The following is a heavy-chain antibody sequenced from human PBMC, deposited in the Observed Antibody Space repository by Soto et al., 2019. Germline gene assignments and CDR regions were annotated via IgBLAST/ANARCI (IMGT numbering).Heavy chain of an antibody. V-gene: IGHV4-30-4*01. CDR2: IYYSGIT. J-gene: IGHJ4*02. Sequence: SETLSLTCTVSGGSVSSGDYYWSWIRQPPGKGLEWIGYIYYSGITYYNPSLKSRLTISVDRSKNQFSLKLSSVTAEDTAVYYCATSYGNAWYTYWGQGTQVTVSS. CDR3: ATSYGNAWYTY. D-gene: IGHD6-13*01. CDR1: GGSVSSGDYY.